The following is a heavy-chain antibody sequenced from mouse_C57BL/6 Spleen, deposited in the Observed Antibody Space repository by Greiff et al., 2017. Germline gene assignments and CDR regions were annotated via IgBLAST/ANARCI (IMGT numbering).Heavy chain of an antibody. CDR3: ARGGVTTVVSFDY. CDR1: GYTFTDYY. V-gene: IGHV1-26*01. J-gene: IGHJ2*01. Sequence: VLLQQSGPELVKPGASVKISCKASGYTFTDYYMNWVKQSHGKSLEWIGDINPNNGGTSYNQKFKGKATLTVDKSSSTAYMELRSLTSEDSSVYYCARGGVTTVVSFDYWGQGTTLTVSS. D-gene: IGHD1-1*01. CDR2: INPNNGGT.